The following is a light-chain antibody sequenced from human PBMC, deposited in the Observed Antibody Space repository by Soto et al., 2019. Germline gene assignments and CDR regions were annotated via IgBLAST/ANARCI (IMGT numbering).Light chain of an antibody. V-gene: IGLV1-40*01. CDR2: GNN. CDR1: SSNIGAGYD. CDR3: QSYDNSLRGSA. J-gene: IGLJ2*01. Sequence: QPVLTQPPSVSGAPGQRVTISCTGSSSNIGAGYDVHWYLQLPGTAPKLLIHGNNNRPSGVPDRFSGSKSGTSASLAITGLQAEDEADYYCQSYDNSLRGSAFGGGTKLT.